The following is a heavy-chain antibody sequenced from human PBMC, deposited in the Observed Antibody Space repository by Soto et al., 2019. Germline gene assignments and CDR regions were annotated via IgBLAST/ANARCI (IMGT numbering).Heavy chain of an antibody. J-gene: IGHJ5*02. CDR2: IYYSGRT. CDR3: ARVPGRGYNCFDL. Sequence: PSETLSLTCSVTGGSIVNGDYYWSWVRQPPGKGLEWIGYIYYSGRTYYNPSLRSRLSMSVDTSKNQFSLQLSSVTAADTAVYYCARVPGRGYNCFDLWGQGTRVTV. CDR1: GGSIVNGDYY. V-gene: IGHV4-30-4*01. D-gene: IGHD6-13*01.